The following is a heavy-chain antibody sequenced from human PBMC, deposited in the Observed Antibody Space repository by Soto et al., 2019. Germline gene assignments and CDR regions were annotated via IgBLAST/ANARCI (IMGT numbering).Heavy chain of an antibody. V-gene: IGHV2-5*01. CDR1: GFSLSTSGVG. D-gene: IGHD6-19*01. CDR2: IYWNGDK. CDR3: AHRPSGWFLFDY. Sequence: QITLKESGPTLVKPTKTLTLTCTFSGFSLSTSGVGVGWIRQSPGKALQWLALIYWNGDKRYNPSLKTRLTITKDTSKNQVVLTLTNMDPVDTATYYCAHRPSGWFLFDYWGQGTLVTVSS. J-gene: IGHJ4*02.